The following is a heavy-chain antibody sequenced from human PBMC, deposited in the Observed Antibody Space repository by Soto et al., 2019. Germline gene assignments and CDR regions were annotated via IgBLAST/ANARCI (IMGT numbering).Heavy chain of an antibody. CDR2: ISSNGAGT. D-gene: IGHD5-12*01. Sequence: PGGSLRLSCAASGFTFSKYAMTWARQAPGKGLEWVSAISSNGAGTYYVDSVKGRFTVSRDNSKDTLYLQISALRAEDTAVYYCARDFSMVIVAPGYWGQGTLVTVSS. CDR3: ARDFSMVIVAPGY. J-gene: IGHJ4*02. CDR1: GFTFSKYA. V-gene: IGHV3-23*01.